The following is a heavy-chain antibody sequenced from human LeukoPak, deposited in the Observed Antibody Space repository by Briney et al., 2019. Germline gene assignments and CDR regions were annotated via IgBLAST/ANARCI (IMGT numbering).Heavy chain of an antibody. Sequence: GGSLRLSCAASGFTFSSYCMHWVRQAPGKGLEWVAFIRYDGSNKYYADSVNGRFTISRDNSKNTSYLQMNRLRDEDTAVYYCAKEGVEVATIDYYYYMDVWGKGTTVTVSS. V-gene: IGHV3-30*02. D-gene: IGHD5-24*01. CDR3: AKEGVEVATIDYYYYMDV. CDR1: GFTFSSYC. J-gene: IGHJ6*03. CDR2: IRYDGSNK.